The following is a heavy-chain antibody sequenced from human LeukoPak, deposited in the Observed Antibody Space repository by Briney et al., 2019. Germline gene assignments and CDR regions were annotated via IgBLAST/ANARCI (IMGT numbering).Heavy chain of an antibody. Sequence: PSETLSLTCAVYGGSFSGYYWSWIRQPPGKGLEWIGEINHSGSTNYNPSLKSRVTISVDTSKNQFSLKLSHVTAADTAVYYCARSIAQYNWFDPWGQGTLVTVSS. CDR3: ARSIAQYNWFDP. J-gene: IGHJ5*02. V-gene: IGHV4-34*01. CDR2: INHSGST. CDR1: GGSFSGYY. D-gene: IGHD6-13*01.